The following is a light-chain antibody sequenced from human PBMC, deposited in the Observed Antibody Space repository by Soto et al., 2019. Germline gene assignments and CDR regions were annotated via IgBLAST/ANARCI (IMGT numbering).Light chain of an antibody. J-gene: IGKJ1*01. CDR1: QSVRNN. Sequence: EIVMTQSPATLSVSPGERFTLSCRASQSVRNNLAWYQQKPGQAPRLLIYEASIRATGVPARFSGSGSGTEFNLTISSLQSEDFGVYYCQQYNSWLWTFGQGTKVDIK. CDR3: QQYNSWLWT. CDR2: EAS. V-gene: IGKV3-15*01.